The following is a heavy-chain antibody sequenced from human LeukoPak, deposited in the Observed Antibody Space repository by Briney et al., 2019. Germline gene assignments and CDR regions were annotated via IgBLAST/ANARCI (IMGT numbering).Heavy chain of an antibody. CDR3: ARHIGVNYYDSSGYPTRFDP. V-gene: IGHV5-51*01. Sequence: GESLKISCKGSGYSFTSYWIGWVRQMPGKGLEWMGIIYPGDSDTRYSPSFQGQVTISADKSISTAYLQWSSLKASDTAMYYCARHIGVNYYDSSGYPTRFDPWGQGTLVTASS. J-gene: IGHJ5*02. CDR2: IYPGDSDT. CDR1: GYSFTSYW. D-gene: IGHD3-22*01.